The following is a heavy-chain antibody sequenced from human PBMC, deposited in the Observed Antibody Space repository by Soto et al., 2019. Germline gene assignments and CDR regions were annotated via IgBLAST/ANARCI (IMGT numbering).Heavy chain of an antibody. D-gene: IGHD6-19*01. CDR2: IYNGERT. CDR3: AQTTGWPGFDY. CDR1: GASISNKY. Sequence: QVQLQESGPGLVKPSETMSLTCTASGASISNKYWNGIRQPPGKGLEWIGHIYNGERTNSNPSHKGRVTISVDPSKNQFSLKLGSVTAADTAVYYCAQTTGWPGFDYWGQGILVTVSS. J-gene: IGHJ4*02. V-gene: IGHV4-59*01.